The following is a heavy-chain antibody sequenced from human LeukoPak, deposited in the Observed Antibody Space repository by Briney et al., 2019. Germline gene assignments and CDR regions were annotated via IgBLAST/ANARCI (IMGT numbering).Heavy chain of an antibody. CDR2: IYHSGST. CDR1: GYSISSGYY. D-gene: IGHD3-3*01. J-gene: IGHJ4*02. Sequence: PSETLSLTCTVSGYSISSGYYWGWIRQPPGKGLEWIGSIYHSGSTYYNPSLKSRVTISVDTSKNQFSLKLSSVTAADTAVYYCARDKFEARFTIFGVHEKYYFDYWGQGTLVTVSS. V-gene: IGHV4-38-2*02. CDR3: ARDKFEARFTIFGVHEKYYFDY.